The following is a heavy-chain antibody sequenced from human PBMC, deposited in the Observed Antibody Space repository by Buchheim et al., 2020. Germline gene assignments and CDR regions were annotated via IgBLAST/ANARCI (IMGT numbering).Heavy chain of an antibody. CDR1: GFTFSSYA. CDR2: ISGSGGST. CDR3: AQAGMFISGYCSSGRAHDY. Sequence: EVQLVESGGGLVQPGGSLRLSCAASGFTFSSYAMSWVRQAPGKGLEWVSAISGSGGSTYYADSVKGRFTISRDNSKNQLYLTMNSPGVEESAVYYCAQAGMFISGYCSSGRAHDYWGQGTL. V-gene: IGHV3-23*04. D-gene: IGHD2-15*01. J-gene: IGHJ4*02.